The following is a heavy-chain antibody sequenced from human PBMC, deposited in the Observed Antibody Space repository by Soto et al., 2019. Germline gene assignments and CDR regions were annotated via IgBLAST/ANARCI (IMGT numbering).Heavy chain of an antibody. J-gene: IGHJ4*02. CDR1: GYPFTHYG. CDR2: MNPNSGNT. Sequence: ASVKVSCKSSGYPFTHYGITWIRQATGQGLEWMGWMNPNSGNTGYAQKFQGRVTMTRDSSISTVYMELSSLRSEDTAVYYCARVAGSPDYWGQGTLVTVSS. CDR3: ARVAGSPDY. V-gene: IGHV1-8*02. D-gene: IGHD1-26*01.